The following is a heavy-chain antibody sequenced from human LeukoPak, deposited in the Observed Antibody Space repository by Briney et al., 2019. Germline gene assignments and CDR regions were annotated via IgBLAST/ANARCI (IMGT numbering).Heavy chain of an antibody. CDR3: ARQGPMIRFDP. CDR2: IYTSGST. J-gene: IGHJ5*02. CDR1: GGSISSYY. D-gene: IGHD3-22*01. V-gene: IGHV4-4*09. Sequence: SETLSLTCTVSGGSISSYYWSWIRQPPGKGLEWIGYIYTSGSTNYNPSLKSRVTISVDTSKNQFSLKLSSVTAADTAVYYCARQGPMIRFDPWGQGTLVTVSS.